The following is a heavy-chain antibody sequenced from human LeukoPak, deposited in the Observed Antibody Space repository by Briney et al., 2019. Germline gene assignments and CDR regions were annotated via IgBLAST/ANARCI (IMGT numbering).Heavy chain of an antibody. Sequence: GASVKVSCKASGYTFTSYYMHWVRQAPGQGLEWMGIINPSGGSTSYAQKFQGRVTMTRDMSTSTVYMELSSLRSEDTAVYYCARDGQVGIAVAGWYYMDVWGKGTTVTVSS. CDR2: INPSGGST. CDR3: ARDGQVGIAVAGWYYMDV. J-gene: IGHJ6*03. V-gene: IGHV1-46*01. CDR1: GYTFTSYY. D-gene: IGHD6-19*01.